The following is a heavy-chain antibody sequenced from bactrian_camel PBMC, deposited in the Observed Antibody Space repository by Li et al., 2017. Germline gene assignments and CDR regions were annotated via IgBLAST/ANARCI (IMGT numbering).Heavy chain of an antibody. J-gene: IGHJ4*01. V-gene: IGHV3S40*01. Sequence: VQLVESGGGSVQAGGSLTLSCTGSGFTLSSGCMGWFRQAPGKGLEWVSGYGGLGATLYADSVKGRFTISRDNDTNTVYLQMNSLKPEDTAVYYCVSLVGRPLVHQGTQVTVS. CDR2: YGGLGAT. CDR1: GFTLSSGC. D-gene: IGHD2*01.